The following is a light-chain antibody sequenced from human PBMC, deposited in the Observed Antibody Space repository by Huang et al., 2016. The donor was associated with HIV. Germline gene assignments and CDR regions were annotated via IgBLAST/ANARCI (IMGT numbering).Light chain of an antibody. V-gene: IGKV3-15*01. J-gene: IGKJ2*01. Sequence: EIVMTQSPATLSLSPGERAILSCRASQTVNSNLAWYQQKPGQAPRLFIYVSSTRASGVPARFSGSGSGTEFTLTISSLQSEDFAVYYCQQYHNWPPEYTFGQGTKVEIK. CDR3: QQYHNWPPEYT. CDR2: VSS. CDR1: QTVNSN.